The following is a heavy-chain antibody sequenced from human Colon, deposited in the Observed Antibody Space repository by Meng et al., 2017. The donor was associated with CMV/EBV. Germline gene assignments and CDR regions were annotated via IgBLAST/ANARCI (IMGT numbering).Heavy chain of an antibody. CDR3: ATNFRTLHCSSTSCYDLGAFDI. J-gene: IGHJ3*02. Sequence: GESLKISCAASGFTFSSYSMNWVRQAPGKGLEWVSSISSSSSYIYYADSVKGRFTISRDNAKNSLYLQMNSLRAEDTAVYYCATNFRTLHCSSTSCYDLGAFDIWGQGTMVTVSS. V-gene: IGHV3-21*01. CDR1: GFTFSSYS. D-gene: IGHD2-2*01. CDR2: ISSSSSYI.